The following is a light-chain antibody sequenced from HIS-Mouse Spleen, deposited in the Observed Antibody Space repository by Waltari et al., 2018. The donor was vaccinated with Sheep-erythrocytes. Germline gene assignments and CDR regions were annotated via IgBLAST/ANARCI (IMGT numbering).Light chain of an antibody. J-gene: IGLJ1*01. CDR1: SSNIGNNA. V-gene: IGLV1-36*01. Sequence: QSVLTQPPSVSEAPRQRVTISCSGSSSNIGNNAVTWYQQRPGKAPKLLIYYDDLLPSGVSDRFSGSKSGTSASLAISGLQSEDEADYYCAAWDDRLNGYVFGTGTKVTVL. CDR3: AAWDDRLNGYV. CDR2: YDD.